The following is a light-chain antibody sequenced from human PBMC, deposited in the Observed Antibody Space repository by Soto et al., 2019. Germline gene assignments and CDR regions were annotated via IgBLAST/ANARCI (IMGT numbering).Light chain of an antibody. CDR1: ISNIGAGYD. V-gene: IGLV1-40*01. J-gene: IGLJ2*01. CDR3: QSYDNSQGGHVI. Sequence: QSVLTQPPSVSGAPGQRVTISCTGTISNIGAGYDVHWYQQLPGTAPKVLIYGDSNRPSGVPDRFSGSKSGTSASLAITGLQAEDEADYYCQSYDNSQGGHVIFGEGTKLTVL. CDR2: GDS.